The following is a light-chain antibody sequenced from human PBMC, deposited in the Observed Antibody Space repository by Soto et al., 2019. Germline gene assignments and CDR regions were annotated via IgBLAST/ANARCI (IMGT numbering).Light chain of an antibody. CDR1: QGISNH. Sequence: DIQMTQSPSSLSASVADRVTITCRASQGISNHLGWFQHKPGKAPKRLIYAASSLQSGVPSRSSGSESGTEFTLTISGLQPEDFAAYYCLQLNTYPYTFGQGTKLEIK. V-gene: IGKV1-17*01. CDR2: AAS. CDR3: LQLNTYPYT. J-gene: IGKJ2*01.